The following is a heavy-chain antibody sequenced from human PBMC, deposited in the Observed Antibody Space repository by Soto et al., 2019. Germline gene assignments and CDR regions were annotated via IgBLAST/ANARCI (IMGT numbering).Heavy chain of an antibody. Sequence: GGSLRLSCAASGFTFSSYSMNWVRQAPGKGLEWVSSISSSSSYIYYADSVKGRFTISRDNAKNSLYLQMNSLRAEDTAVYYCARDYYGSGSYNCFDYWGQGTLVTVSS. V-gene: IGHV3-21*01. CDR3: ARDYYGSGSYNCFDY. D-gene: IGHD3-10*01. J-gene: IGHJ4*02. CDR2: ISSSSSYI. CDR1: GFTFSSYS.